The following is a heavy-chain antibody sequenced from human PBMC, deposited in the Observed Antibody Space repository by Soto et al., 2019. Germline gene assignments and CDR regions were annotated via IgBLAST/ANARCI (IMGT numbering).Heavy chain of an antibody. Sequence: PGGSLRLSCTASGFTFGDYAMSWVRQAPGKGLEWVGFIRSKAYGGTTEYAASVKGRFTISRDDSKSIAYLQMNSLKTEDTAVYYCTRVIVSAVTTTFDYWGQGTLVTVS. CDR2: IRSKAYGGTT. V-gene: IGHV3-49*04. J-gene: IGHJ4*02. CDR3: TRVIVSAVTTTFDY. D-gene: IGHD4-17*01. CDR1: GFTFGDYA.